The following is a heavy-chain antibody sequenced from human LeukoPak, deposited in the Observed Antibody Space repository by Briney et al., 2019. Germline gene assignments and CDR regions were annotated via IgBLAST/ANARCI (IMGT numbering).Heavy chain of an antibody. CDR1: GFTFSSYG. V-gene: IGHV3-23*01. Sequence: GSLRLSCAASGFTFSSYGMNWVRQAPGKGLEWVSGISDSGGSTYYADSVKGRFTISRDNSKNTLYLQMNSLRAEDTAVYYCAKEIQLWSHWGQGTLVTVSS. CDR2: ISDSGGST. CDR3: AKEIQLWSH. J-gene: IGHJ4*02. D-gene: IGHD5-18*01.